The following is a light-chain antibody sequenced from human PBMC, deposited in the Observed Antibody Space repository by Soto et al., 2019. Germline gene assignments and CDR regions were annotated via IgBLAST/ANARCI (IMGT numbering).Light chain of an antibody. J-gene: IGLJ2*01. Sequence: QSALTQPASVSGSPGQSITISCTGSRSDVGGYNYVSWYQQHHPGKAPKLMIYDVSNRPSGVSNRFSGSKSGNTASLTISGLQAEDEADYYCSSYTTSSTVVFGGGTQLTVL. V-gene: IGLV2-14*03. CDR3: SSYTTSSTVV. CDR1: RSDVGGYNY. CDR2: DVS.